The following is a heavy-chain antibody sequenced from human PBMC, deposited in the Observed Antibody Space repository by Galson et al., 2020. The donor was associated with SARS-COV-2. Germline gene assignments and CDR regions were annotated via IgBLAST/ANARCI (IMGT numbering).Heavy chain of an antibody. V-gene: IGHV4-39*07. D-gene: IGHD3-10*01. CDR2: IYYSGST. CDR1: GGSISSISYY. J-gene: IGHJ3*02. Sequence: SQTLSLTCTVSGGSISSISYYWGWIRQPPGKGLEWIGSIYYSGSTYYNPSLKSRVTISVDTSKNQFSLKLSSVTAADTAVYYCARVLLWFGEFSLDAFDIWGQGTMVTVSS. CDR3: ARVLLWFGEFSLDAFDI.